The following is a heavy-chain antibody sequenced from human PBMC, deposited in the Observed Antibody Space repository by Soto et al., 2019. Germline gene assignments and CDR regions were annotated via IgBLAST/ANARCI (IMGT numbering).Heavy chain of an antibody. CDR1: GGTFSSYA. CDR2: IIPIFGTA. CDR3: ARAVAYYYDSSGYYRTSFDY. Sequence: QVQLVQSGAEVKKPGSSVKVSCKASGGTFSSYAISWVRQAPGQGLEWMGGIIPIFGTANYAQKFQGRVTITADKSKSTAYMELSSLRSEDTAVYYCARAVAYYYDSSGYYRTSFDYWGQGTLVTVSS. J-gene: IGHJ4*02. V-gene: IGHV1-69*06. D-gene: IGHD3-22*01.